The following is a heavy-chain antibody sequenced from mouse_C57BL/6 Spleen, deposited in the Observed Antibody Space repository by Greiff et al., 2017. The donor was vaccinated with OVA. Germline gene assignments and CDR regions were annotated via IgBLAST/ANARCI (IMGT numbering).Heavy chain of an antibody. J-gene: IGHJ1*03. CDR1: GFTFSSYA. D-gene: IGHD1-1*01. Sequence: EVKVVESGGGLVKPGGSLKLSCAASGFTFSSYAMSWVRQTPEKRLEWVATISDGGSYTYYPDNVKGRFTISRDNAKNNLYLQMSHLKSEDTAMYYCARAITTVVEGYFDVWGTGTTVTVSS. V-gene: IGHV5-4*03. CDR2: ISDGGSYT. CDR3: ARAITTVVEGYFDV.